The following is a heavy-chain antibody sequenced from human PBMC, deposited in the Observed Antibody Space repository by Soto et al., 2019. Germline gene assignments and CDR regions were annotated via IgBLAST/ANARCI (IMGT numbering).Heavy chain of an antibody. Sequence: HPGGSLRLSCAASGFTFTSYAMSWVRQAPGKGLEWVSTISGTGGSTYYPDSVKGRFPISGDNSKNTLYLQMTSLRAEDAAVYYCAKEMTSGYYLFDYWGQGTLVTVSS. CDR1: GFTFTSYA. V-gene: IGHV3-23*01. J-gene: IGHJ4*02. D-gene: IGHD3-22*01. CDR2: ISGTGGST. CDR3: AKEMTSGYYLFDY.